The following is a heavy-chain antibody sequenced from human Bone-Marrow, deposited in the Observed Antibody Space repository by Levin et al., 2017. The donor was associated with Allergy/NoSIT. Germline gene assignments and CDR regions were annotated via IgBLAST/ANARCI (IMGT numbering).Heavy chain of an antibody. V-gene: IGHV5-51*01. Sequence: GESLKISCEAFGYNFNDNWIGWVRQMPGKGLEWLGSIYPGDSDPTYSPSFQGQVTISADNSINTVYLQWSSLKASDTAMYYCARLPSHYYDGSGYPYFDRWGQGTLVTVSS. D-gene: IGHD3-22*01. CDR2: IYPGDSDP. CDR3: ARLPSHYYDGSGYPYFDR. CDR1: GYNFNDNW. J-gene: IGHJ4*02.